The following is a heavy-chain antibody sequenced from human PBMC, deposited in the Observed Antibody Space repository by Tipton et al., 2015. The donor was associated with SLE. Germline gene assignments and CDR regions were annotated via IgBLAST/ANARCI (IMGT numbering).Heavy chain of an antibody. V-gene: IGHV4-4*07. J-gene: IGHJ6*02. CDR3: AREDEGYDTYYCYYGMDV. Sequence: TLSLTCTVSGGSISSYYWSWIRQPAGKGLEWSGRIYTSGSTNYNPSLKSRVTMSVDTSKNQFSLKLSSVTAADTAVYYCAREDEGYDTYYCYYGMDVWGQGTTVTVSS. CDR1: GGSISSYY. D-gene: IGHD5-12*01. CDR2: IYTSGST.